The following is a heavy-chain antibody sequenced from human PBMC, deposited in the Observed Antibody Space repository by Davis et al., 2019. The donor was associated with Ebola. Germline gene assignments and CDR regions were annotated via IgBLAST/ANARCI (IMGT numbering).Heavy chain of an antibody. D-gene: IGHD5-12*01. V-gene: IGHV3-64D*08. CDR1: GFTFSSYA. Sequence: PGGSLRLSCSASGFTFSSYAMHWVRQAPGKGLEYVSAISSNGGSTYYADSVKGRFTISRDNSKNTLYLQMSSLRAEDTAVYYCAKPVASSKYYFDYWGQGTLVTVSS. J-gene: IGHJ4*02. CDR2: ISSNGGST. CDR3: AKPVASSKYYFDY.